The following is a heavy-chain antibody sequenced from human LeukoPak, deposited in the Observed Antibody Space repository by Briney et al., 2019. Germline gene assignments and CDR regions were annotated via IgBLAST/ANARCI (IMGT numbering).Heavy chain of an antibody. CDR3: AKGSSAGAMDS. D-gene: IGHD1-26*01. J-gene: IGHJ4*02. CDR2: ISWDGDTT. Sequence: GGSLRLSCAASGFNFDDYMMHWVRQTPGKGLEGVSLISWDGDTTYYADSVKGRFTISRDNSKNSLYLRLNSLRPEDSALYYCAKGSSAGAMDSWGQGTLVTVSS. CDR1: GFNFDDYM. V-gene: IGHV3-43*01.